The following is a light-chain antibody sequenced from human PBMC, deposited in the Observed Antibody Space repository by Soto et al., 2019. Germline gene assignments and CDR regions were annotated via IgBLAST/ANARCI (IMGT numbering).Light chain of an antibody. CDR3: QHYNNWPPLT. V-gene: IGKV3-15*01. CDR2: GAS. J-gene: IGKJ4*01. Sequence: EIVMTQSPATLSLSPGERATLSCRASQSVSSNLAWYQQKPGQAPRLLIYGASTRATGIAARFSGRGSGTEFSLTIISLQSYDVAVYYCQHYNNWPPLTFGEGTKVEIK. CDR1: QSVSSN.